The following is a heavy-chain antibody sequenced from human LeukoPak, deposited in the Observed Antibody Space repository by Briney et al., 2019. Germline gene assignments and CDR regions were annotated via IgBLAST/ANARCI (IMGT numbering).Heavy chain of an antibody. J-gene: IGHJ3*02. D-gene: IGHD6-13*01. V-gene: IGHV3-21*01. CDR2: ISTKSNI. Sequence: GGSLRLSCAASGFTFSSYTMNWVRQAPGKGLEWVSSISTKSNIYYADSVKGRFTISRDNAKNSLYLQMNSLRAEDTAVYYCAGSWSPYDAFDIWGQGTMVTVSS. CDR3: AGSWSPYDAFDI. CDR1: GFTFSSYT.